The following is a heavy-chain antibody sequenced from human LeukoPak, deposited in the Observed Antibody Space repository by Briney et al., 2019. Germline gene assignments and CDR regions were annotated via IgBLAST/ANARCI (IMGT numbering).Heavy chain of an antibody. D-gene: IGHD6-13*01. CDR3: AKDEGSSWYSWFDP. V-gene: IGHV3-9*01. Sequence: PGRSLRLSCAASGFTFEDYAMHWVRQAPGKGLEWVSGITWNSGRIGYADSVKGRFTVSRDNAKKSLYLQMDSLRAEDTAFYYCAKDEGSSWYSWFDPWGQGTLVTASS. J-gene: IGHJ5*02. CDR1: GFTFEDYA. CDR2: ITWNSGRI.